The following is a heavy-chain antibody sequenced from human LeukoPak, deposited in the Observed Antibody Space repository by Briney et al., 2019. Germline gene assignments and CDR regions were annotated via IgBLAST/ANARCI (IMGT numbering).Heavy chain of an antibody. J-gene: IGHJ4*02. CDR2: INPSGGST. CDR1: GYNFTSYY. Sequence: GASVKVSCKASGYNFTSYYMHWVRQAPGQGLEWMGIINPSGGSTSYAQKFQGRVTMTRDTSTSTVYMELSSLRSEDTAVYYCARDIGGELRDYWGQGTLVTVSS. V-gene: IGHV1-46*01. D-gene: IGHD1-7*01. CDR3: ARDIGGELRDY.